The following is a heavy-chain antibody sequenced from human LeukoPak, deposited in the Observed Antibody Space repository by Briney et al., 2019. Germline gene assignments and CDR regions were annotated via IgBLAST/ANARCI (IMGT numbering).Heavy chain of an antibody. CDR3: ARETNTYYYGSGSYSPYYYGMDV. V-gene: IGHV4-4*02. CDR2: IYHSGST. D-gene: IGHD3-10*01. J-gene: IGHJ6*02. CDR1: GFTVSSNY. Sequence: GSLRLSCAASGFTVSSNYMSWVRQAPGKGLEWIGEIYHSGSTNYNPSLKSRVTISVDKSKNQFSLKLSSVTAADTAVYYCARETNTYYYGSGSYSPYYYGMDVWGQGTTVTVSS.